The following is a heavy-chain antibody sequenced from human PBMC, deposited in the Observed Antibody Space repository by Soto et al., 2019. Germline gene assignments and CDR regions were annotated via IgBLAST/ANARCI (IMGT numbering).Heavy chain of an antibody. CDR3: TATAAPGVDV. J-gene: IGHJ6*02. V-gene: IGHV3-15*07. D-gene: IGHD6-25*01. CDR2: IKSRVDGGAT. CDR1: GFSFSHAW. Sequence: AQLVESGGGLAKPGGSLRLSCAASGFSFSHAWMNWVRQAPGKGLEWVGRIKSRVDGGATDFAAPVKGRFTVSRDDSENTVYLQMNSLKTEDTATYYCTATAAPGVDVWGPGTTVIVSS.